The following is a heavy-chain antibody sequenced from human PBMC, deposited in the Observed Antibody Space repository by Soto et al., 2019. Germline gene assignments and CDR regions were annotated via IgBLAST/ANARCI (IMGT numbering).Heavy chain of an antibody. Sequence: PSETLSLTCTVSGGSISSGDYYWSWIRQPPGKGLEWIGYIYYSGSTYYNPSLKSRVTISVDTSKNQFSLKLSSVTAADTAVYYCASGDYDITSAAFDIWGQGTMVTVS. J-gene: IGHJ3*02. V-gene: IGHV4-30-4*01. CDR1: GGSISSGDYY. D-gene: IGHD3-9*01. CDR3: ASGDYDITSAAFDI. CDR2: IYYSGST.